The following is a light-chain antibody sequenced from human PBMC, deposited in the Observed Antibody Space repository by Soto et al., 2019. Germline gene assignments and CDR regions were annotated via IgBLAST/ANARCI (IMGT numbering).Light chain of an antibody. V-gene: IGKV3-20*01. Sequence: EIVLTQSPGTLSSSPGERATLSCRASQSVSSSYLAWYQQKPGQAPRLLIYGASSRATGIPDRFSGSGSGTDFTLTISRLEPEDFAVYYCQQYGSSPLTFGGVTKVEIK. CDR3: QQYGSSPLT. CDR1: QSVSSSY. J-gene: IGKJ4*01. CDR2: GAS.